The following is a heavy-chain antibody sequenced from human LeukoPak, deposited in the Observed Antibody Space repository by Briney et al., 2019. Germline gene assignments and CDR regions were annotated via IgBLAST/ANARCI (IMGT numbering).Heavy chain of an antibody. CDR2: IYYSGST. CDR3: ARFHYQELYDY. J-gene: IGHJ4*02. Sequence: SETLSLTCTVSGGSISSSSYYWGWIRQPPGKGLEWIGSIYYSGSTYYNPSLKSRVTISVDTSKNQFSLKLSSVTAADTAVYYCARFHYQELYDYWGQGTLVTVSS. D-gene: IGHD1-7*01. V-gene: IGHV4-39*01. CDR1: GGSISSSSYY.